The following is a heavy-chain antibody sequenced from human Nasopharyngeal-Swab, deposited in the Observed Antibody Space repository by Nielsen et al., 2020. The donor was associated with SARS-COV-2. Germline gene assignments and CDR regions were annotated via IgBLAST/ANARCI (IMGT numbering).Heavy chain of an antibody. CDR1: SFTFSHYF. V-gene: IGHV1-46*01. CDR3: ASEPGGMAAPGKHFDP. Sequence: ASVKVSCKASSFTFSHYFMHWVRQAPGQGLEWMGVITPRGGATNYARKFRGRVTMTRDPSTSTVYLDLSSLKSEDTAVYFCASEPGGMAAPGKHFDPRGQGTLVTVSS. J-gene: IGHJ5*02. D-gene: IGHD6-13*01. CDR2: ITPRGGAT.